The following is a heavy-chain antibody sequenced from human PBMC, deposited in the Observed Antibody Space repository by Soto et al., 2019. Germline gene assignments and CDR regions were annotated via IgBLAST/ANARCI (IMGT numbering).Heavy chain of an antibody. V-gene: IGHV1-46*01. J-gene: IGHJ3*01. CDR1: GYTFINYF. CDR2: VHPSRGTA. D-gene: IGHD1-7*01. Sequence: QAQLLQSGAEMKKPGASVKVSCKASGYTFINYFIHWVRQATGQGLEWIGIVHPSRGTADYAQKFKGRVTLTTDMSTRTVYMDLSNLRSEDTAVYYCARPLIGNTVDLWGQGTTVIVSS. CDR3: ARPLIGNTVDL.